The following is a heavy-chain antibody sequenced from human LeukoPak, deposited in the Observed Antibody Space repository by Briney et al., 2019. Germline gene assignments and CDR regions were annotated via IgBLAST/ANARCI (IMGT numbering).Heavy chain of an antibody. J-gene: IGHJ4*02. D-gene: IGHD6-13*01. CDR3: ARGDVAAAPAGDY. V-gene: IGHV1-2*02. CDR1: GYTFTSYG. Sequence: GASVKVSCKASGYTFTSYGISWVRQAPGQGLEWMGWINPNSGGTNYAQKFQGRVTVTRDTSISTAYMELSRLRSDDTAVYYCARGDVAAAPAGDYWGQGTLVTVSS. CDR2: INPNSGGT.